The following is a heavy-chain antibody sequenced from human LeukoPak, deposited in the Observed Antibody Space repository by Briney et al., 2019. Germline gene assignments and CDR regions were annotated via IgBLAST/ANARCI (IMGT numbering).Heavy chain of an antibody. Sequence: PGGSLRLSCAASGFTVSSNYMSWVRQAPGKGLEWVSYISSSSSTIYYADSVKGRFTISRDNAKNSLYLQMNSLRAEDTAVYYCARVKLLWGDWFDPWGQGTLVTVSS. J-gene: IGHJ5*02. CDR1: GFTVSSNY. CDR2: ISSSSSTI. CDR3: ARVKLLWGDWFDP. V-gene: IGHV3-48*01. D-gene: IGHD3-10*01.